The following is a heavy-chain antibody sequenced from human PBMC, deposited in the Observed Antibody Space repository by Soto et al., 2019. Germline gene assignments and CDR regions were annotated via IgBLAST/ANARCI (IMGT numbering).Heavy chain of an antibody. V-gene: IGHV3-48*01. CDR1: GFSFNDYS. CDR3: ARQRSMDV. CDR2: ISRSSGTI. Sequence: EVQLVESGGGLVQPGGSLRLSCAASGFSFNDYSMNWVRQAPGKGLEWVSYISRSSGTIYYADSVKGRFTISRDNAKNSLYLQMNSLRAEDTAVYYCARQRSMDVWGQGTMVTVSS. J-gene: IGHJ6*02.